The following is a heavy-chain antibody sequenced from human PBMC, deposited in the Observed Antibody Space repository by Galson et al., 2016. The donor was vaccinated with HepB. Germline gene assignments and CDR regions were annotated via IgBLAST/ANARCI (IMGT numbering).Heavy chain of an antibody. V-gene: IGHV4-39*01. CDR1: GDSISSSSYY. J-gene: IGHJ4*01. D-gene: IGHD4-23*01. CDR3: ARMATRLYFDY. CDR2: IYYSEST. Sequence: SETLSLTCAVSGDSISSSSYYWGWVRQPPGKGLEWIGNIYYSESTFYNPSLKSRVTISVDTFKNHFSLNVISVTAADTAVYFCARMATRLYFDYWGQGILVTVSS.